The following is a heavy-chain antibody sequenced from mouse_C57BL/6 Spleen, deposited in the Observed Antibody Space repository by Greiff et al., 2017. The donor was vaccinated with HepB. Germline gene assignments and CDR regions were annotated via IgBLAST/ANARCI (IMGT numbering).Heavy chain of an antibody. D-gene: IGHD1-1*01. Sequence: EVKLMESGGGLVKPGGSLKLSCAASGFTFSSSAMYWVRQTPENRLEWVATISDGGSYTYYPDNVKGRFTISRDNAKNNLYLQMSHLKSEDTAMYYCARNPHYYGSSHAMDYWGQGTSVTVSS. CDR1: GFTFSSSA. J-gene: IGHJ4*01. CDR2: ISDGGSYT. V-gene: IGHV5-4*03. CDR3: ARNPHYYGSSHAMDY.